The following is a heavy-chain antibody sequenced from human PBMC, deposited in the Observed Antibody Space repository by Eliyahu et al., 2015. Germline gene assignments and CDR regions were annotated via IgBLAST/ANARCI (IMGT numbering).Heavy chain of an antibody. CDR2: IKRKSDGGTT. D-gene: IGHD5-24*01. V-gene: IGHV3-15*01. Sequence: EVQLVESGGGLVKPGGSLRLSCAASGFIFDNAWMSWVRQAPGKGLEWLGLIKRKSDGGTTDYAAPVKGRVSISRDDSKNTLYLQINSLKTEDTAVYYCTSDLNGQSRGIDYWGQGTLVTVSS. CDR1: GFIFDNAW. J-gene: IGHJ4*02. CDR3: TSDLNGQSRGIDY.